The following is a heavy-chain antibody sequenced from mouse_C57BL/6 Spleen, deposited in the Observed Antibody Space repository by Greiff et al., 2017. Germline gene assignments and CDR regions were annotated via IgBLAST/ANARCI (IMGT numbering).Heavy chain of an antibody. CDR2: IDPANGNT. D-gene: IGHD3-2*02. CDR3: ALDSSGYVGFAY. CDR1: GFNIKDYY. J-gene: IGHJ3*01. V-gene: IGHV14-3*01. Sequence: EVQLQQSGAELVKPGASVKLSCTASGFNIKDYYMHWVKQRTEQGLEWIGRIDPANGNTKYAPKFQGKATITADTSSNPAYLQLSSLTSEDTAIYYCALDSSGYVGFAYWGQGTLVTVSA.